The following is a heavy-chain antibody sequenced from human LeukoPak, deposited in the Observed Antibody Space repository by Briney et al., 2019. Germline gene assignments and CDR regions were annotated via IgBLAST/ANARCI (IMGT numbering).Heavy chain of an antibody. CDR2: ISSSGSTI. Sequence: GGSLRLSCAASGFTFSDYYMSWIRQAPGTGLEWVSYISSSGSTIYYADSVKGRFTISRDNAKNSLYLQMNSLRAENTAVYYCARIWHSSSHYYYYYGMDVWGQGTTVTVSS. CDR1: GFTFSDYY. J-gene: IGHJ6*02. CDR3: ARIWHSSSHYYYYYGMDV. V-gene: IGHV3-11*01. D-gene: IGHD6-13*01.